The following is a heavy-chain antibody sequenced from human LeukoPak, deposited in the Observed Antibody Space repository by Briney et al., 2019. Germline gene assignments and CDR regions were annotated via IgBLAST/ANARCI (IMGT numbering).Heavy chain of an antibody. J-gene: IGHJ4*02. CDR3: TRVRSGNDFDY. Sequence: GGSLRLSCPASGFTFGDHAMSWVRQAPGKGLEWVGFIRSIGYGGTTEYAASVEGRFSLSRDDSKSFVYLQMSSLKAEDTAVYYCTRVRSGNDFDYWGQGTLVTVSS. CDR2: IRSIGYGGTT. V-gene: IGHV3-49*04. D-gene: IGHD3-10*01. CDR1: GFTFGDHA.